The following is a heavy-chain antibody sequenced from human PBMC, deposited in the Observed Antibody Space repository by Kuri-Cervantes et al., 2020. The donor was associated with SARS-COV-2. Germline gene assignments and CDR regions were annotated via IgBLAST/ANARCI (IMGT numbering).Heavy chain of an antibody. CDR3: ARLYSSGWYSDSWYFDY. CDR1: GGSFSGYY. CDR2: IYYSGST. D-gene: IGHD6-19*01. J-gene: IGHJ4*02. V-gene: IGHV4-34*01. Sequence: SQTLSLTCAVYGGSFSGYYWSWIRQPPGKGLEWIGSIYYSGSTYYNPSLKSRVTISVDTSKNQFSLKLSPVTAADTAVYYCARLYSSGWYSDSWYFDYWGQGTLVTVSS.